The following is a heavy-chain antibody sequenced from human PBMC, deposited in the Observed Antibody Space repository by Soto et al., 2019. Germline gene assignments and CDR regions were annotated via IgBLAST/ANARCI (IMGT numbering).Heavy chain of an antibody. CDR3: AREVQVHTPAFVY. CDR2: ISPMFGAA. Sequence: QVQLVQSGAEMKKPGSSGKVSCQSSGGTFNTYAMNWVRQAPGQGPEWMGDISPMFGAANYAPKFQGRVTITADESTGTSYMQLSSLTSEDTALYFWAREVQVHTPAFVYWGQGTLVTVSS. J-gene: IGHJ4*02. V-gene: IGHV1-69*19. CDR1: GGTFNTYA. D-gene: IGHD3-10*01.